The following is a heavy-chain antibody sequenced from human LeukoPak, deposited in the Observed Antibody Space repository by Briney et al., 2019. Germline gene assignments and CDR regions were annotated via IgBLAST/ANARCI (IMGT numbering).Heavy chain of an antibody. J-gene: IGHJ6*03. V-gene: IGHV3-15*01. CDR1: GFTFSNAW. CDR3: TTASGYYYYYMDV. CDR2: IKSKIDGGTT. Sequence: GGSLRLSCAASGFTFSNAWMSWVRQAPGKGLEWVGRIKSKIDGGTTDYAAPVKGRFTISRDDSKNTLYLQMNSLKTEDTAVYYCTTASGYYYYYMDVWGKGTTVTVSS.